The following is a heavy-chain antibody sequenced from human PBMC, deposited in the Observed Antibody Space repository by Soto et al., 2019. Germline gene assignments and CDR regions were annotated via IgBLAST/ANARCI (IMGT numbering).Heavy chain of an antibody. CDR1: GFTFSGYS. J-gene: IGHJ6*02. D-gene: IGHD3-16*02. Sequence: GGSLRLSCAASGFTFSGYSMNWVRQAPGRGLEWVSSITSGTSYIYYADSLKGRFTISRDNAKNSLYLTMNSLRAEDTAVYYCARDGVGSYPGYYGMDVWGQGTTVTVSS. CDR3: ARDGVGSYPGYYGMDV. V-gene: IGHV3-21*01. CDR2: ITSGTSYI.